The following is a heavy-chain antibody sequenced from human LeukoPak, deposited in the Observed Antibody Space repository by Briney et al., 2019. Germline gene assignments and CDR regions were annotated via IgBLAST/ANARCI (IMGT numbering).Heavy chain of an antibody. CDR1: GGSVSRGYYP. V-gene: IGHV4-61*01. J-gene: IGHJ4*02. CDR2: VYSSGTT. Sequence: SETPSLTCTVSGGSVSRGYYPRSLIRQPPGKGLEWIGYVYSSGTTSYSYNPSLKSRVSISVDTAKNQFSLRLSSVTAADTAVYICARFKRSGWYYFDSWGQGTLVTVSS. CDR3: ARFKRSGWYYFDS. D-gene: IGHD6-19*01.